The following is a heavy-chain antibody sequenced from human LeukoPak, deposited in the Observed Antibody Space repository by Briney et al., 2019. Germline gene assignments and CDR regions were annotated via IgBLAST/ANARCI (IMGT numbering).Heavy chain of an antibody. CDR1: GGSVSSGSYY. CDR3: ARDRGDGYNYLDY. V-gene: IGHV4-31*03. CDR2: IYYSGST. D-gene: IGHD5-24*01. J-gene: IGHJ4*02. Sequence: SETLSLTCTVSGGSVSSGSYYWSWIRQHPGKGLEWIGYIYYSGSTYYNPSLKSRVTISVDTSKNQFSLKLSSVTAADTAVYYCARDRGDGYNYLDYWGQGTLVTVSS.